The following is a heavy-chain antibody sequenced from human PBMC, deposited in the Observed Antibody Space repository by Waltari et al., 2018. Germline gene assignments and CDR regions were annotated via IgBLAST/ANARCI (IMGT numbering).Heavy chain of an antibody. CDR2: ISSSGTNI. CDR3: ARGFVTGKHFLAFDI. CDR1: GCKFKNYE. J-gene: IGHJ3*02. D-gene: IGHD2-8*02. V-gene: IGHV3-48*03. Sequence: EVQLVESGGGWVQPGGSMRLSCEASGCKFKNYEMTWVRQAPGKGLEWLSYISSSGTNIYIADSVKVRFTFSRDNANNSLSLQMDSLGVEDTAIYYCARGFVTGKHFLAFDIWGQGTVFTVFS.